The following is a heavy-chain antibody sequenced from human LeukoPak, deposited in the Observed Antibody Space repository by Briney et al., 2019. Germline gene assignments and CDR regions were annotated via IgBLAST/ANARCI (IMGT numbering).Heavy chain of an antibody. CDR2: VYPGDSDI. CDR3: ARRRVTALGSDFDY. J-gene: IGHJ4*02. D-gene: IGHD2-15*01. CDR1: GYSFTTYW. Sequence: WESLKISCQGSGYSFTTYWIGWVRQMPGKGLELMGIVYPGDSDIRYSPSFQGQVTISADNSISTAYLLWSNLKASDTAMYYCARRRVTALGSDFDYWGQGTLVTVSS. V-gene: IGHV5-51*01.